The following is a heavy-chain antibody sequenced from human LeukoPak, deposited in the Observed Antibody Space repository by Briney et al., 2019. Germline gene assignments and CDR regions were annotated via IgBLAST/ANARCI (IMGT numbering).Heavy chain of an antibody. V-gene: IGHV1-69*13. CDR1: GGTFSSYA. CDR2: VIPMFATA. Sequence: GASVKVSCKASGGTFSSYAISWVRQPPGQGLEWMGGVIPMFATANYAPKFQDRVTITADESTSTAYMELRSLRSEDTAVYHCARGLHGDYGYFDYWGQGTLVTVSS. CDR3: ARGLHGDYGYFDY. D-gene: IGHD4-17*01. J-gene: IGHJ4*02.